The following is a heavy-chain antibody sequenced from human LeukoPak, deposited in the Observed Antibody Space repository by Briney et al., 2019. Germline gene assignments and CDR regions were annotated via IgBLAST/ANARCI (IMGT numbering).Heavy chain of an antibody. J-gene: IGHJ4*02. CDR2: ISGSGGRT. CDR3: AKVRAPRQYYFDY. CDR1: GFTFSSHG. D-gene: IGHD1-26*01. V-gene: IGHV3-23*01. Sequence: GGSLRLSCAASGFTFSSHGMSWVRQAPGKGLEWVSAISGSGGRTYYADSVKGRFTISRDNSKNTLYLQMNSLRAEDTAVYYCAKVRAPRQYYFDYWGQGTLVTVSS.